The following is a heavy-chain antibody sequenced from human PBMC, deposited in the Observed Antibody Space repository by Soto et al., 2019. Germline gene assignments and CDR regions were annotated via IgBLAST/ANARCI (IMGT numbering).Heavy chain of an antibody. J-gene: IGHJ4*02. D-gene: IGHD5-18*01. CDR1: GLTFSKNV. V-gene: IGHV3-30-3*01. CDR2: ISYDGSTK. CDR3: ARDGGIDGWIRVFDY. Sequence: QVQLVESGGNVVRPGRSLRLSCAASGLTFSKNVMHWLRQAPGKGLEWVAIISYDGSTKYYADSVKGRFTISRDNSRNTLYLHMNSLIPEDTAVYYCARDGGIDGWIRVFDYWGQGTLVTVSS.